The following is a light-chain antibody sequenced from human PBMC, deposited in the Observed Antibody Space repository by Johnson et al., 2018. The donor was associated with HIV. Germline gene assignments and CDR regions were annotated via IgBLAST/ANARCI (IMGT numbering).Light chain of an antibody. CDR3: GTWDSSLSAYV. J-gene: IGLJ1*01. CDR1: SSNIGNNY. Sequence: HSVLTQPPSVSAAPGQKVTISCSGSSSNIGNNYVSWYQQLPGTAPKLLIYKNDKRPSGIPDRFSGSKSGTSATLDITGLQSGDEADYYCGTWDSSLSAYVFGTGTKVTVL. CDR2: KND. V-gene: IGLV1-51*02.